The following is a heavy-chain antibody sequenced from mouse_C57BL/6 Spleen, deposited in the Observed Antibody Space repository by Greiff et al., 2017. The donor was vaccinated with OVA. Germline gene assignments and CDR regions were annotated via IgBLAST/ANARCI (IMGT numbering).Heavy chain of an antibody. J-gene: IGHJ4*01. CDR2: IWSGGST. CDR1: GFSLTSYG. CDR3: ARAYSPGAMDY. Sequence: VKVVESGPGLVQPSQSLSITCTVSGFSLTSYGVHWVRQSPGKGLEWLGVIWSGGSTDYNAAFISSLSISKDNSKSQVFFKMNSQQADDTAIYYCARAYSPGAMDYWGQGTSVTVSS. V-gene: IGHV2-2*01.